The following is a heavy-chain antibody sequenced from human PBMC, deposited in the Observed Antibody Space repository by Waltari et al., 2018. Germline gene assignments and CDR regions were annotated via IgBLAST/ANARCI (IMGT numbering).Heavy chain of an antibody. CDR1: GFTFSNYE. J-gene: IGHJ6*02. V-gene: IGHV3-48*03. Sequence: EVQVVESGGGLVQPGGSVRLSCAASGFTFSNYEMNWVRQAPGKGLEWISYINKAGSNIKYADSVKGRFTISRDNAKNSLSLQMSSLRAEDAAVYYCAREMLPEDGYGMDVWGHGTTVSVSS. CDR3: AREMLPEDGYGMDV. D-gene: IGHD2-15*01. CDR2: INKAGSNI.